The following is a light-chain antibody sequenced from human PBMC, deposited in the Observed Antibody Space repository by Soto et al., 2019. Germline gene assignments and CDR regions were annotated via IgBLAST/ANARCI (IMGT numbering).Light chain of an antibody. CDR2: HAS. J-gene: IGKJ5*01. CDR1: QNVGANY. V-gene: IGKV3-20*01. Sequence: EIVLTPSPGTLSLSPGERATLSCRASQNVGANYLAWYQQKPGQAPRLLIYHASTRASGIPDRFSGSGSGTDFTLTITRLEPADFALYYCQQYASSPLTSGQGTRLEIK. CDR3: QQYASSPLT.